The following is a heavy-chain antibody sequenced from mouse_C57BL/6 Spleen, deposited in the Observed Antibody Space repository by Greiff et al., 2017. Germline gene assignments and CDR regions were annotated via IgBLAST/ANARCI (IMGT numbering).Heavy chain of an antibody. V-gene: IGHV3-6*01. CDR2: ISYDGSN. J-gene: IGHJ4*01. Sequence: EVQLVESGPGLVKPSQSLSLTCSVTGYSITSGYYWNWIRQFPGNKLEWMGYISYDGSNNYNPSLKNRISITRDTSKNQFFLKLNSVTTEDTATYYCARGRITTGYAMDYWGQGTSVTVSS. D-gene: IGHD1-1*01. CDR3: ARGRITTGYAMDY. CDR1: GYSITSGYY.